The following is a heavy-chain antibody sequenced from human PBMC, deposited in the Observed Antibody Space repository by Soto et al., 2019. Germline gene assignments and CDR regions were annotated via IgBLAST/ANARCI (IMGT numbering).Heavy chain of an antibody. V-gene: IGHV4-30-4*01. CDR2: IYYSGST. CDR3: ARDYDILTGYHAHYYGMDV. Sequence: PSETLSLTCTVSGGSISSGDYYWSWIRQPPGKGLEWIGYIYYSGSTYYNPSLKSRVTISVDTSKNQFSLKLRSVTAADTAVYYCARDYDILTGYHAHYYGMDVWGQGTTVTVSS. D-gene: IGHD3-9*01. CDR1: GGSISSGDYY. J-gene: IGHJ6*02.